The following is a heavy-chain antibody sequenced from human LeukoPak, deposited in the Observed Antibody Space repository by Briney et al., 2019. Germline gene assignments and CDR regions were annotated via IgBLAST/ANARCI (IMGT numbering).Heavy chain of an antibody. CDR1: GGSFSRYL. Sequence: SETLSLTCTVSGGSFSRYLWSWIRQPPGKGLEWIGYIHYRGNTNYNPSLRSRATISVDTSKNQFSLKLSSVTAADTAVYYCARDSTWAVQGPGGMDVWGQGTTVTVSS. CDR2: IHYRGNT. J-gene: IGHJ6*02. D-gene: IGHD1-26*01. CDR3: ARDSTWAVQGPGGMDV. V-gene: IGHV4-59*12.